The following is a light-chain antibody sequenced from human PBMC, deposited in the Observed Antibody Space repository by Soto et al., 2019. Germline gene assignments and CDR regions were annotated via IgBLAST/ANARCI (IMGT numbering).Light chain of an antibody. CDR2: AAS. V-gene: IGKV1D-12*01. J-gene: IGKJ1*01. CDR3: QQSYTFPWT. CDR1: QGISTY. Sequence: DIQVTQSPSSLSASVGDRVTITCRASQGISTYLTWYQQKPGKAPTLLISAASTLQSRVPSRFSGSGSGTDFTLTINSLQPEDFATYYCQQSYTFPWTFGQGTKVEMK.